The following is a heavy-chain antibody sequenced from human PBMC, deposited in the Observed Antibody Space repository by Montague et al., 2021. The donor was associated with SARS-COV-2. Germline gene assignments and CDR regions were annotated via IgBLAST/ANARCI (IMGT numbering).Heavy chain of an antibody. V-gene: IGHV4-39*07. CDR3: ARVGRQQLVRLSGMDV. CDR2: IYYSGST. Sequence: SETLSLTCTVSGGSISSSSYYWGWTRQPPGKGLEWIGSIYYSGSTYYNPSLKSRVTISVDTSKNQLSLKLSSVTAADTAVYYCARVGRQQLVRLSGMDVWGQGTTVTVSS. D-gene: IGHD6-13*01. CDR1: GGSISSSSYY. J-gene: IGHJ6*02.